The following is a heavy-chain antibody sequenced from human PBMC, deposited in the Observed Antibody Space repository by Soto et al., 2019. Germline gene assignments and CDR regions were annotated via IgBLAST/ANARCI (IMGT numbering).Heavy chain of an antibody. J-gene: IGHJ4*02. V-gene: IGHV3-23*01. CDR3: ARDLNGDYGY. D-gene: IGHD4-17*01. Sequence: PGGSLRLSCAASGFTFTTYAMSWVLQAPWKGLEWVSIISGSGGTTYYADSVKGRFTISRDNSKNTLYLQMNSLRVEDTAVYYCARDLNGDYGYWGQGTLVTVSS. CDR2: ISGSGGTT. CDR1: GFTFTTYA.